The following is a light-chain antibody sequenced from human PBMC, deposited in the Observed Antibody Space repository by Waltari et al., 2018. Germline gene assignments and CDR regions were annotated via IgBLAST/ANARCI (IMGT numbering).Light chain of an antibody. J-gene: IGKJ3*01. V-gene: IGKV3-20*01. CDR2: GAF. CDR1: QSVSSDY. CDR3: YHYAGSPFT. Sequence: XVXTXSPXTLSXSXGXSAXLSCRTSQSVSSDYLAWYQQKAGQAPRLLIYGAFRRFTDIPDRFSGSGSGTDFTLTISRVEPEDFAVYYCYHYAGSPFTFGPGTIVDIK.